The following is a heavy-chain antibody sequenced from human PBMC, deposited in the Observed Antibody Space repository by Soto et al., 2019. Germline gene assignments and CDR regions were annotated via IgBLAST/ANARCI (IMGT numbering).Heavy chain of an antibody. D-gene: IGHD6-13*01. J-gene: IGHJ4*02. V-gene: IGHV1-69*04. CDR3: AREGIAAAGTFDH. Sequence: ASVKVSCKSSGYTFSSYAINWVRQAPGQGLEWMGRIIPILGIANYAQKFQGRVTITADKSTSTAYMELSSLRSDDTAVYYCAREGIAAAGTFDHWGQGTLVTVSS. CDR2: IIPILGIA. CDR1: GYTFSSYA.